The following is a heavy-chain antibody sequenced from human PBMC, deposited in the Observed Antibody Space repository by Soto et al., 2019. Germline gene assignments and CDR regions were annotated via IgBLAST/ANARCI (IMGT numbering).Heavy chain of an antibody. CDR2: INHSGST. V-gene: IGHV4-34*01. D-gene: IGHD2-15*01. CDR1: GGSFSGYY. CDR3: ARGPVVAKRYNWFDP. J-gene: IGHJ5*02. Sequence: PSETLSLTCAVYGGSFSGYYWSWIRQPPGKGLEWIGEINHSGSTNYNPSLKSRVTISVDTSKNQFSLKLSSVTAADTAVCYCARGPVVAKRYNWFDPWGQGTLVTVSS.